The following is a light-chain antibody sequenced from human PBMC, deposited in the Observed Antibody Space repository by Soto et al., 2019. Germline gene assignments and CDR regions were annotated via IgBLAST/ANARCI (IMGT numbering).Light chain of an antibody. CDR1: SSNIGTGYD. V-gene: IGLV1-40*01. J-gene: IGLJ3*02. CDR3: QSYDSSLSGWV. CDR2: GNN. Sequence: QSVLTQPPSVSGAPGQRVTISYTGSSSNIGTGYDVHWYQQLPGTAPKLLIYGNNYRPSGVPDRFSGSKSGTSASLAVTGLQAEDEADYYCQSYDSSLSGWVFGGGTQLTVL.